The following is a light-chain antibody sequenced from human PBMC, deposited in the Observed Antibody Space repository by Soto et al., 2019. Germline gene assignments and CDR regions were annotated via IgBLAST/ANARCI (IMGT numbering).Light chain of an antibody. Sequence: EIVLTQSPATLSLSPGERATLSCRASQSVSSYLAWYQQKPGQAPRLLIYDASNRATGIPARFSGSGSGTDFTLTISNLEPEDFAVYYCQQRSYWPLTFGGGTKVEIK. CDR1: QSVSSY. J-gene: IGKJ4*01. CDR3: QQRSYWPLT. CDR2: DAS. V-gene: IGKV3-11*01.